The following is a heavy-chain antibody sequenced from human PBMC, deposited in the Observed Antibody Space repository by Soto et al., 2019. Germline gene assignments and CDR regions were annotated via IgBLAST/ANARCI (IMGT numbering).Heavy chain of an antibody. CDR2: IIPILGIA. CDR1: GGTFSSYT. V-gene: IGHV1-69*02. D-gene: IGHD2-15*01. J-gene: IGHJ6*02. Sequence: GASVKVSCKASGGTFSSYTISWVRQAPGQGLEWMGRIIPILGIANYAQKFQGRVTITADKSTSTAYMELSSLRSEDTAVYYCARGYCSGGSCYHSDNSDHYQLAVWGQRTTVTVSS. CDR3: ARGYCSGGSCYHSDNSDHYQLAV.